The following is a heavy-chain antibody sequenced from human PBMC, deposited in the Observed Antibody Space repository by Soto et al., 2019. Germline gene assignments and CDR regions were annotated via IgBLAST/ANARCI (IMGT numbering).Heavy chain of an antibody. Sequence: GALRLSCSASGFAFTNYWMSWVRQAPGKGLECVANIKEDGSEKYYVDSVKGRFTISRDNAKNSMYLQMNSLRADDTAVYYCARGRRYFDWIGNYWGQGTLVIVSS. D-gene: IGHD3-9*01. CDR3: ARGRRYFDWIGNY. CDR1: GFAFTNYW. J-gene: IGHJ4*02. CDR2: IKEDGSEK. V-gene: IGHV3-7*03.